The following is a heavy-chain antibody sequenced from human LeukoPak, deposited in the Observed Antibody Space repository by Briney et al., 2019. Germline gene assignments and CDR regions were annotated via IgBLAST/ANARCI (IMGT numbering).Heavy chain of an antibody. D-gene: IGHD6-13*01. Sequence: GGSLRLSCEGSGFTFRTYWMTWVRQAPGKGLEWVANIKQDGSEKYYVDSVKGRFTISRGNAQNSLYLQMNSLRAEDTAVYYCARPRDSGWSKTWDYWGHGTLVTVSS. CDR2: IKQDGSEK. CDR3: ARPRDSGWSKTWDY. J-gene: IGHJ4*01. V-gene: IGHV3-7*03. CDR1: GFTFRTYW.